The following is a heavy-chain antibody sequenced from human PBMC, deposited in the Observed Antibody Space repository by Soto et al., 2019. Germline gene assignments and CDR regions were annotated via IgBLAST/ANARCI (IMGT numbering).Heavy chain of an antibody. Sequence: GGSLRLSCAASGFTFSSYGMHWVRQAPGKGLEWVAVISYDGSNKYYADSVKGRFTISRDNSKNTLYLQMNSLRAEDTAVYYCAKEDYMILKYTRRPTAEYSSPGRARYNWFDPWGQGTLVTVSS. J-gene: IGHJ5*02. CDR2: ISYDGSNK. V-gene: IGHV3-30*18. CDR3: AKEDYMILKYTRRPTAEYSSPGRARYNWFDP. CDR1: GFTFSSYG. D-gene: IGHD6-6*01.